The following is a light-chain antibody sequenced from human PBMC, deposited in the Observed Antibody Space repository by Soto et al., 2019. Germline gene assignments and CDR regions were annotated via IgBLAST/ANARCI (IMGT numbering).Light chain of an antibody. J-gene: IGLJ3*02. Sequence: QSVLTQPPSVSAAPGQKVTISCSGGSSNIGNNYVSWYQQVAGTTPKLLIFDNNKRPSGIPDRFSGSKSGTSATLGIAGLQTGDAADYYCATWDSSLNAWLFGGGTKVTVL. CDR1: SSNIGNNY. CDR2: DNN. V-gene: IGLV1-51*01. CDR3: ATWDSSLNAWL.